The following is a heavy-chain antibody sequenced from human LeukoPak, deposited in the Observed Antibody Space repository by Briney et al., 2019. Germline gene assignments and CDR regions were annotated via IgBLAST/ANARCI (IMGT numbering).Heavy chain of an antibody. D-gene: IGHD6-13*01. V-gene: IGHV1-2*02. CDR3: ARDQGSSSWYYFDY. J-gene: IGHJ4*02. CDR2: INPNSGGT. Sequence: ASVQVSCKASGYTFTGYYMHWVRQAPGQGLEWMGWINPNSGGTDYAQKFQGRVTMTRDTSISTAYMELTRLRSDDTAVYYCARDQGSSSWYYFDYWGQGTLLTVSS. CDR1: GYTFTGYY.